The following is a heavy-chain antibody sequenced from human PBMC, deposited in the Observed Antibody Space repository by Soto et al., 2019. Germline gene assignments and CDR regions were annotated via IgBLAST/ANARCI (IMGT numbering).Heavy chain of an antibody. CDR3: AKVGPGIVVVYYFDY. V-gene: IGHV3-30*18. Sequence: GGSLRLSCAASGFTFITYGMHWVRQAPGKGLEWVSFISYDGSNKYYADSVKGRFTISRDNSKNTLYLQMNSLRAEDTAAYYCAKVGPGIVVVYYFDYWGQGTLVTVS. CDR2: ISYDGSNK. J-gene: IGHJ4*02. CDR1: GFTFITYG. D-gene: IGHD3-22*01.